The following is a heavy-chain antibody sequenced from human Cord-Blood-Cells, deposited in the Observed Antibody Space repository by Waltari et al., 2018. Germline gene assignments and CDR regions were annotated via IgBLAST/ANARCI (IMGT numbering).Heavy chain of an antibody. J-gene: IGHJ6*03. V-gene: IGHV1-69*01. CDR3: ARQAARGPYYYYYYMDV. CDR1: GGTFSSHA. D-gene: IGHD6-6*01. CDR2: IIPIFGTA. Sequence: QVQLVQSGAEVKKPGSSVKVSCKASGGTFSSHAISWVRPAPGQGLEWMGGIIPIFGTANYAQKFQGRVTITADESTSTAYMELSSLRSEDTAVYYCARQAARGPYYYYYYMDVWGKGTTVTVSS.